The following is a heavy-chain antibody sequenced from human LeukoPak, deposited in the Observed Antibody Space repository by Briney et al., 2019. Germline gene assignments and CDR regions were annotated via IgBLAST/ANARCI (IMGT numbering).Heavy chain of an antibody. CDR1: GLTFSNAW. CDR3: TANYDFWSGYIEY. J-gene: IGHJ4*02. CDR2: IKSKTESGTT. D-gene: IGHD3-3*01. Sequence: KTGGSLRLSCAGTGLTFSNAWLNWVRQAPGKGLEWVGRIKSKTESGTTDYAVPVKGRLTISTDDSENMLYLQMNSLKTEDTAVYYCTANYDFWSGYIEYWGQGTLVTVSS. V-gene: IGHV3-15*01.